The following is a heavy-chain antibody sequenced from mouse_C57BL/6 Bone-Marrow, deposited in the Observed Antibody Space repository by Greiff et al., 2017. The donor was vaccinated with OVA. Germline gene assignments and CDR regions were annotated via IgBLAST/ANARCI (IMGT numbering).Heavy chain of an antibody. CDR2: IRNKANNHAT. CDR1: GFTFSDAW. D-gene: IGHD2-10*02. J-gene: IGHJ3*01. V-gene: IGHV6-6*01. Sequence: EVKLVESGGGLVQPGGSMKLSCAASGFTFSDAWMDWVRQSPEKGLEWVAEIRNKANNHATYYAESVKGRFTISRDDSKSSVYLQMNSVRAEDTGIYYCTRKYGQAWFAYWGQGTLVTVSA. CDR3: TRKYGQAWFAY.